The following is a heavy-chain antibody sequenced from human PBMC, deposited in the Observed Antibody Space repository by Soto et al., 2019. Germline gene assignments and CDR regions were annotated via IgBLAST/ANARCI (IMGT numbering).Heavy chain of an antibody. CDR1: GFTFDDYA. J-gene: IGHJ4*02. CDR2: ISWNSRSI. D-gene: IGHD5-12*01. Sequence: EVQLVESGGGLVQPGRSLRLSCAASGFTFDDYAMHWVRQAPGKGLEWVSGISWNSRSIGYADSVKGRFTISRDNAKTTLYLQTTSLTAEATALYYCAKGISLWGATVDYWGQGTLVTVSS. V-gene: IGHV3-9*01. CDR3: AKGISLWGATVDY.